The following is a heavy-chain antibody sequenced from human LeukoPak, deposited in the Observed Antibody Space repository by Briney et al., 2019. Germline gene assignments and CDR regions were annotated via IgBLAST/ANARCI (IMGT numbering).Heavy chain of an antibody. Sequence: SETLSLACTVSGGSISSYYWSWIRQPAGKGLEWIGRSYTSGSTNYNPSLKSRVTMSVDTSKNQFSLKLSSVTAADTAVYYCARDRDHVWGSYRPYFDYWGQGTLVTVSS. CDR3: ARDRDHVWGSYRPYFDY. CDR1: GGSISSYY. V-gene: IGHV4-4*07. D-gene: IGHD3-16*02. CDR2: SYTSGST. J-gene: IGHJ4*02.